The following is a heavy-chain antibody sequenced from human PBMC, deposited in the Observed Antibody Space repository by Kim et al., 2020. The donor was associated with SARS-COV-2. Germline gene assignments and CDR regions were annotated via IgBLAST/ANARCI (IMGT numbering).Heavy chain of an antibody. D-gene: IGHD2-2*01. V-gene: IGHV4-31*03. Sequence: SETLSLTCSVSGGSIRSGGKFWTWIRQHPAKGLEWIGYISYSGNSHYSPSLRSRVSISLQTSENQFSLELTSVTAADTAVYYCARGQPLDDWGQGILGTV. CDR3: ARGQPLDD. CDR2: ISYSGNS. CDR1: GGSIRSGGKF. J-gene: IGHJ4*02.